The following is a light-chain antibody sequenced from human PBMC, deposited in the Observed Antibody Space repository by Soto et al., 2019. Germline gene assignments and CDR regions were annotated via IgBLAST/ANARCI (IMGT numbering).Light chain of an antibody. CDR2: GAS. Sequence: EIVLTQSPSTLSLSLGDRATLSCRASQSLSSRYLAGYRQKPGQAPRLLINGASNKATGIADGFSGSGSGTDFTLTISRLEPDDFAVYYCHQYSSYPRTFGGGTKVEIK. CDR1: QSLSSRY. J-gene: IGKJ4*01. CDR3: HQYSSYPRT. V-gene: IGKV3-20*01.